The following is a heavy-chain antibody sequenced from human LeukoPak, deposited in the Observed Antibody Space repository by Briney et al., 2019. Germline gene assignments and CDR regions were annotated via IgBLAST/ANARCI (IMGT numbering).Heavy chain of an antibody. CDR3: ARARGRYIDFLDY. J-gene: IGHJ4*02. CDR1: GGSISSNYY. CDR2: FFYSGST. D-gene: IGHD3-9*01. Sequence: SETLSLTCTVSGGSISSNYYWGWIRQPPGKGLEWIVSFFYSGSTYYNPSLKSRVTISVDTSKNQFSLRLSSVTAADTAVYYCARARGRYIDFLDYWGQGTLVTVSS. V-gene: IGHV4-39*02.